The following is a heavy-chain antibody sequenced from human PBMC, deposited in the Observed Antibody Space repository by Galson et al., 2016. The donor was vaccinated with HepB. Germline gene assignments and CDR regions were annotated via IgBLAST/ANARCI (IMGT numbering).Heavy chain of an antibody. Sequence: QSGAEVTKPGASVTVSCKASGYTFTNYGISWVRQAPGQGLEWMEWISAYNGDTNYAQRVQGRVTLTTDTSTSTAYMELRSLRSDDTAVYYCARSPSYYDQHVDYWGQGTLVTVSS. J-gene: IGHJ4*02. D-gene: IGHD3-22*01. CDR2: ISAYNGDT. CDR1: GYTFTNYG. V-gene: IGHV1-18*01. CDR3: ARSPSYYDQHVDY.